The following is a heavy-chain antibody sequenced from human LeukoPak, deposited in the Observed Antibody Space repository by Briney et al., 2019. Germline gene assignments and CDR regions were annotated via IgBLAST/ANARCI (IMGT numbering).Heavy chain of an antibody. CDR1: GFTFSGSA. J-gene: IGHJ6*03. V-gene: IGHV3-7*01. CDR3: QADHSVYYYYYYMDV. Sequence: PGGSLRLSCAASGFTFSGSAMHWVRQAPGKGLEWVANIKQDGSEKYYVDSVKGRFTISRDNAKNSLYLQMNSLRAEDTAVYYCQADHSVYYYYYYMDVWGKGTTVTVSS. CDR2: IKQDGSEK. D-gene: IGHD2-21*01.